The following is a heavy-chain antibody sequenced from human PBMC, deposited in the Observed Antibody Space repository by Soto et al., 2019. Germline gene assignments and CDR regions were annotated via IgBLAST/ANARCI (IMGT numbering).Heavy chain of an antibody. V-gene: IGHV3-33*01. J-gene: IGHJ6*02. Sequence: GGSLRLSCAASGFTFSSYGMQWVRQAPGKGLEWVAVIWYDGSNKYYADSVKGRFTISRDNSKNTLYLQMNSLRAEDTAVYYCATSPLDYGDYGYYYYGMDVWGQGTTVTVSS. CDR2: IWYDGSNK. D-gene: IGHD4-17*01. CDR3: ATSPLDYGDYGYYYYGMDV. CDR1: GFTFSSYG.